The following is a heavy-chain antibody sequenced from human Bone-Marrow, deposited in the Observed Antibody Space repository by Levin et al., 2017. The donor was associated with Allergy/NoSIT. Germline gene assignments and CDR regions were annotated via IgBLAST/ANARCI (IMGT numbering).Heavy chain of an antibody. D-gene: IGHD3-16*02. CDR1: GFTFSSYS. V-gene: IGHV3-48*02. CDR3: ARDDRGSRLGELSLKVFDY. CDR2: INNIGITI. J-gene: IGHJ4*02. Sequence: GESLKISCAASGFTFSSYSMNWVRQAPGKGLEWVSYINNIGITIYYADSVKGRFTISRDNVKNSLYLQMNSLRDDDTAVYYCARDDRGSRLGELSLKVFDYWGQGSLVTVSS.